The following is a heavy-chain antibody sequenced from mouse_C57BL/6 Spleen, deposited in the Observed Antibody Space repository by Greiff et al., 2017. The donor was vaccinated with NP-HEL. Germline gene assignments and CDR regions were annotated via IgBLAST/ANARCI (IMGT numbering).Heavy chain of an antibody. D-gene: IGHD4-1*01. CDR1: GYSITSGYF. CDR2: ISYDGRN. CDR3: ASGWDAFAY. V-gene: IGHV3-6*01. Sequence: DVQLQESGPGLVKPSQSLSLTCSVTGYSITSGYFWNWLRQFPENILEWMGYISYDGRNNYNPFLKNRISITRDTYKNQFFLKLNSVTTEDTATYYCASGWDAFAYWGQGTLVTVSA. J-gene: IGHJ3*01.